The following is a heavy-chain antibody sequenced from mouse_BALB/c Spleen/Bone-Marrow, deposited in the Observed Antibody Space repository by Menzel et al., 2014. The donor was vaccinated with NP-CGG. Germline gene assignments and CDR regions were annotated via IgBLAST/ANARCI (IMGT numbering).Heavy chain of an antibody. CDR1: GYTFTSYW. V-gene: IGHV1S22*01. CDR3: ARFDGYDVGFAY. Sequence: GSELVRPGASVKLSCKASGYTFTSYWMHWVKQRPGQGLEWIGNIYPGSGTAKYDEKFKNKATLTVDTSSSTAYMQLSSLTSEDSAVYYCARFDGYDVGFAYWGQGTLVTVS. D-gene: IGHD2-2*01. J-gene: IGHJ3*01. CDR2: IYPGSGTA.